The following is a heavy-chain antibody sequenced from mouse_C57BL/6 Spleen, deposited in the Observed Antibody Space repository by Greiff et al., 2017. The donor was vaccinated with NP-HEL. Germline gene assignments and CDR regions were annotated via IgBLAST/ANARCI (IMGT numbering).Heavy chain of an antibody. CDR3: ARRTTVVATNYWYFDV. D-gene: IGHD1-1*01. J-gene: IGHJ1*03. Sequence: EVHLVESGGGLVQPGGSLKLSCAASGFTFSDYYMYWVRQTPEKRLEWVAYISNGGGSTYYPDTVKGRFTISRDNAKNTLYLQMSRLKSEDTAMYYCARRTTVVATNYWYFDVWGTGTTVTVSS. CDR2: ISNGGGST. V-gene: IGHV5-12*01. CDR1: GFTFSDYY.